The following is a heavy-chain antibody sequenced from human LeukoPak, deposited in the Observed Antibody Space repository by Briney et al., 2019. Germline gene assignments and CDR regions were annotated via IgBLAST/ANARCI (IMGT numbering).Heavy chain of an antibody. CDR3: AREAITMVRGVFINQYYFDY. CDR2: IKQDGSEK. Sequence: GGSLRLSCAASGFTFSNYWMSWVRQAPGKGLEWVANIKQDGSEKYYVDSVTGRFTISRDNAKNSLYLQMNSLRAEDTAVYYCAREAITMVRGVFINQYYFDYWGQGILVTVSS. CDR1: GFTFSNYW. J-gene: IGHJ4*02. D-gene: IGHD3-10*01. V-gene: IGHV3-7*01.